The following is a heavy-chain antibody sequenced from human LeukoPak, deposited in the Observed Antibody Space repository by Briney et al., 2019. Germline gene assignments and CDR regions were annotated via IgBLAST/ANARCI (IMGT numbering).Heavy chain of an antibody. CDR2: INHSGST. CDR3: ARGRIPMIAPGGRDAFDI. D-gene: IGHD2-21*01. Sequence: PSETLSLTCTVSGGSISSSSYYWGWIRQPPGKGLEWIGEINHSGSTNYSPSLKSRVTISVDTSKNQFSLKLTSVTAADTALYYCARGRIPMIAPGGRDAFDIWGQGTMVTVSS. CDR1: GGSISSSSYY. J-gene: IGHJ3*02. V-gene: IGHV4-39*07.